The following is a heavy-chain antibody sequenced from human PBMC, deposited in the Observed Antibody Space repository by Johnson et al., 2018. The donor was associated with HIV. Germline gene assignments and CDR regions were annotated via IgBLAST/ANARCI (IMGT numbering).Heavy chain of an antibody. Sequence: VQLVESGGGLVQPGGSLRLSCAASGFTFSSYAMSWVRQAPGKGLEWVSGISGRGGSTYYADSVKGRFTISRDNSKNTLYLQMNSLRAEDTAVYYCANILSSLEWFPDDAFDIWGQGTMVTVSS. J-gene: IGHJ3*02. CDR1: GFTFSSYA. V-gene: IGHV3-23*04. CDR2: ISGRGGST. CDR3: ANILSSLEWFPDDAFDI. D-gene: IGHD3-3*01.